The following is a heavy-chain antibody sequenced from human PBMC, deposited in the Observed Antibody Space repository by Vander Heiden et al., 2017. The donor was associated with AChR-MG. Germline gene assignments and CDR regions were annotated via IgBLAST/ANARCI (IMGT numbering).Heavy chain of an antibody. Sequence: EVQLVESGGGLVKPGGSLRLSCAASGFTFSSYSMNWVRQAPGKGLEWVSSISSSSSYIYYADSVKGRFTISRDNAKNSLYLQMNSLRAEDTAVYYCARDHQVYYYYMDVWGKGTTVTVSS. V-gene: IGHV3-21*01. CDR1: GFTFSSYS. CDR2: ISSSSSYI. J-gene: IGHJ6*03. CDR3: ARDHQVYYYYMDV.